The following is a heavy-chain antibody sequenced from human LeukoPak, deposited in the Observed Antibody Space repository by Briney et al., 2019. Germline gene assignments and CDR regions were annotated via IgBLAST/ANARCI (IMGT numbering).Heavy chain of an antibody. J-gene: IGHJ4*02. CDR3: ARRNSENYSIDY. D-gene: IGHD1-26*01. CDR1: GYSFTTYW. V-gene: IGHV5-51*01. CDR2: IWPTDSDT. Sequence: GESLKISCKGSGYSFTTYWIGWVRQMPGKGLEWMGIIWPTDSDTRYSPSFQGQATISVDKGISTAYLQWSSLKASDTAMYYCARRNSENYSIDYWGQGTLVTVSS.